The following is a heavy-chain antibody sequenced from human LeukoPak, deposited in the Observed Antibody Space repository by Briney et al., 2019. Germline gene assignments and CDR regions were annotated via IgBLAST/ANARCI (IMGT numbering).Heavy chain of an antibody. CDR2: INPNSGGT. J-gene: IGHJ4*02. Sequence: ASVKVSCETSGYTFTGYYMHWVRQAPGQGLEWMGWINPNSGGTNYAQKFQGRVTMTRDTSISTAYMELSRLRSDDTAVYYCARVISYYYDGTNYSYYFDYWGQGTLVTVSS. V-gene: IGHV1-2*02. D-gene: IGHD3-22*01. CDR3: ARVISYYYDGTNYSYYFDY. CDR1: GYTFTGYY.